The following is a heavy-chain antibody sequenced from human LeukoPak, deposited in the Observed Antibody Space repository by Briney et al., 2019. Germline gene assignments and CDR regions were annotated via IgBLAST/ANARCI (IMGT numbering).Heavy chain of an antibody. CDR3: AKDLRDY. Sequence: GGSLRLSCAASGFTFDDYAMHWVRQAPGKGLEWVSGISWNSGSIGYADSVKGRFTISRDNAKNSLYLQMNSLRAEDTALYYCAKDLRDYWGQGTLVTVSS. V-gene: IGHV3-9*01. CDR2: ISWNSGSI. J-gene: IGHJ4*02. CDR1: GFTFDDYA.